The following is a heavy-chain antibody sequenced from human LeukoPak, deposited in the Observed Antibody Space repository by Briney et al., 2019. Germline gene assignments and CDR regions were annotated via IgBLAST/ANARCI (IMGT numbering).Heavy chain of an antibody. CDR1: GFTFSSYG. D-gene: IGHD3-10*01. CDR3: ARVGPYGSNAFDI. CDR2: IWYDGSNK. Sequence: GRSLRLSCAASGFTFSSYGMHWVRQAPGKGLEWVAVIWYDGSNKYYADSVKGRFTISRDNSKNTLYLQMNSLRAEDTAVYYCARVGPYGSNAFDIWGQGTMVTVSS. V-gene: IGHV3-33*01. J-gene: IGHJ3*02.